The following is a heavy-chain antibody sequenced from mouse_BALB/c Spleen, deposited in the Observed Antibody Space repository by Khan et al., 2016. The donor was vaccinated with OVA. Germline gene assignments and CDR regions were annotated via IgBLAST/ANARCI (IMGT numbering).Heavy chain of an antibody. CDR2: IAPGSGSS. J-gene: IGHJ4*01. Sequence: DLVKPGASVKLSCKASGYTFTSYWINWTKQRPGQGLEWIGHIAPGSGSSYYNAIFKNKATLTVDKSSSTAYIQLSSLSSEDSAVYFCARSNNYGSGLYALDYWGQGTSVTVSS. CDR1: GYTFTSYW. D-gene: IGHD1-1*01. CDR3: ARSNNYGSGLYALDY. V-gene: IGHV1S41*01.